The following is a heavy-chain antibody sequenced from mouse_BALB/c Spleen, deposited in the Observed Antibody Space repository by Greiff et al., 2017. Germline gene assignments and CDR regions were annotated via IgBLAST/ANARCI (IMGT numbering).Heavy chain of an antibody. D-gene: IGHD1-3*01. CDR2: ISSGGSYT. J-gene: IGHJ4*01. CDR3: ARESGGPYAMDY. V-gene: IGHV5-9-4*01. CDR1: GFTFSSYA. Sequence: EVQRVESGGGLVKPGGSLKLSCAASGFTFSSYAMSWVRQSPEKRLEWVAEISSGGSYTYYPDTVTGRFTISRDNAKNTLYLEMSSLRSEDTAMYYCARESGGPYAMDYWGQGTSVTVSS.